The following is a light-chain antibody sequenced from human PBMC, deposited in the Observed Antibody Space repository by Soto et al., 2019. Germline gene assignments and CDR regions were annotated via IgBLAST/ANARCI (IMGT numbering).Light chain of an antibody. Sequence: QSALTQPASVSGSPGQSITISCTGTSSNIGGYNYVSWFQQDPGKAPKLIIYDVTNRPSGVSNRFSGSKSGNTASLTISGLQAEDEADYYCSSYTSGTTFYIFGTGTKVTV. CDR2: DVT. CDR3: SSYTSGTTFYI. CDR1: SSNIGGYNY. V-gene: IGLV2-14*01. J-gene: IGLJ1*01.